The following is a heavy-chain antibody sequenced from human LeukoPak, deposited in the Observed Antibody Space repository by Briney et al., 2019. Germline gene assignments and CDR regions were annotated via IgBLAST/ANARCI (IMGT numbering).Heavy chain of an antibody. V-gene: IGHV6-1*01. Sequence: SQTLSLTCAISGDSVSSNSVAWNWIRQSPSRGLEWLGRTYYRSKWYTDYAVSVKSRISINPDTSKNQFSLQLNSATPEDTAVYYCARTPSDTVMVDCWGQGTLVTVSS. CDR3: ARTPSDTVMVDC. J-gene: IGHJ4*02. CDR1: GDSVSSNSVA. D-gene: IGHD5-18*01. CDR2: TYYRSKWYT.